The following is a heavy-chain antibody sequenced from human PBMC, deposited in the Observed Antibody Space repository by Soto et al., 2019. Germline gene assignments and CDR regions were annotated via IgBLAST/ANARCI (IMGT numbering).Heavy chain of an antibody. Sequence: SETLSLTCTVSVASISSGGYYWSWIRQHPEKGLEGIGYSYYSGSTYYSPSLKTRVSISVDTSNNQFALRLGSVTAADTSVYYCARGARYWFDPWSQGTLVTVSS. CDR3: ARGARYWFDP. V-gene: IGHV4-31*03. CDR1: VASISSGGYY. J-gene: IGHJ5*02. CDR2: SYYSGST.